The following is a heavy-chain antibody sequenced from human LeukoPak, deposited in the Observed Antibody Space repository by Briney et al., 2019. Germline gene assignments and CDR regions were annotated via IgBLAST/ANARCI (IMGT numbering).Heavy chain of an antibody. CDR2: IAFDGSRK. Sequence: GGSLRLSCAASGFTFSGYGMHWGRQARGKGLEWVTGIAFDGSRKHYADSVKGRFTISRDNSRNTIDLQMNSLRVEDTAVYHCTRYDSSRFDPWGQGTLVIVSS. V-gene: IGHV3-30*03. J-gene: IGHJ5*02. CDR1: GFTFSGYG. CDR3: TRYDSSRFDP. D-gene: IGHD3-3*01.